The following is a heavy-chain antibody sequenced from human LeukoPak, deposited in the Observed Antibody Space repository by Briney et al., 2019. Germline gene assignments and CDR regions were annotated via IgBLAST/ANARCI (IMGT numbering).Heavy chain of an antibody. J-gene: IGHJ4*02. D-gene: IGHD1-1*01. CDR3: AKGNWRYFDY. Sequence: GGSLRLSYAASGFTFSTYVMSWVRQAPGKGLEWVSAISGSGGSTYYADSVKGRFTISRDNSKNTLYLQMNSLGADDTAVYYCAKGNWRYFDYWGQGTLVTVSS. CDR1: GFTFSTYV. V-gene: IGHV3-23*01. CDR2: ISGSGGST.